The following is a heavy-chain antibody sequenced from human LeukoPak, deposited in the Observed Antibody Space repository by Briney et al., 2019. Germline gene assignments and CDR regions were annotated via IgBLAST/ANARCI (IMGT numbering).Heavy chain of an antibody. D-gene: IGHD2-2*01. Sequence: GESLKISCKGSGYSFTSYWIGWVRQMPGKGLEWMGIIYPGDSDTRYCPSFQGQVTISADKSISTAYLQWSSLKASDTAMYYCARLCSSTSCYYYGMDVWGQGTTVTVPS. CDR1: GYSFTSYW. V-gene: IGHV5-51*01. CDR3: ARLCSSTSCYYYGMDV. J-gene: IGHJ6*02. CDR2: IYPGDSDT.